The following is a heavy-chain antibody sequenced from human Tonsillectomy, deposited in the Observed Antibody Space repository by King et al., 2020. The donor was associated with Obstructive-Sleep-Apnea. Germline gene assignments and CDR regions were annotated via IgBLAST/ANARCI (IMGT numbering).Heavy chain of an antibody. CDR1: GFSVSTNY. J-gene: IGHJ4*02. D-gene: IGHD6-13*01. CDR3: AKCTYLASSWYYSDY. V-gene: IGHV3-66*01. Sequence: QLVQSGGGLVQPGGSLRLSCAASGFSVSTNYMTWFRQAPGKELEWVAIIYDTGRTYYTDSVKDRFTISRDNSKNALYLQMNSLRAEDTAIYYCAKCTYLASSWYYSDYWGQGTLVTVSS. CDR2: IYDTGRT.